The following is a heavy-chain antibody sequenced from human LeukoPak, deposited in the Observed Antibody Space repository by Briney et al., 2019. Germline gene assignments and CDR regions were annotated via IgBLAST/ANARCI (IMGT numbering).Heavy chain of an antibody. Sequence: SETLSLTCTVSGGSISSLYWSWIRQPPGKGLEWIGYIYYSGSSKYNPSLKSRVTISVDTSKNQFSLKLSSVTAADTAVYYCARLYDSSGYTNWLDPWGQGTLVTVSS. D-gene: IGHD3-22*01. V-gene: IGHV4-59*11. J-gene: IGHJ5*02. CDR2: IYYSGSS. CDR1: GGSISSLY. CDR3: ARLYDSSGYTNWLDP.